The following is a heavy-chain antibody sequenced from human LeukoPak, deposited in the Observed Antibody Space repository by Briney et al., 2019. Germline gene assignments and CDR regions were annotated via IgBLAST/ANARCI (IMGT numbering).Heavy chain of an antibody. D-gene: IGHD1-26*01. CDR1: DYTFTSYG. V-gene: IGHV1-18*01. J-gene: IGHJ4*02. Sequence: ASVKVSCKASDYTFTSYGISWVRQAPGQGLEWMGWISGHNGNTNYAQKLQGRVTMTTDTSTSTAYMELRSLRSDDTAVYYCARVGGYSGSYFYYFDYWGQGTLVTVSS. CDR3: ARVGGYSGSYFYYFDY. CDR2: ISGHNGNT.